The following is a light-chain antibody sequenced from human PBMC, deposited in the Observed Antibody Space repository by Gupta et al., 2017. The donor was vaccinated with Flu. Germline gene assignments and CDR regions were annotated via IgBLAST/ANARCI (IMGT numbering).Light chain of an antibody. CDR3: QAWDTTLSI. Sequence: SYDLTQPPSVPVSPGQTASITCSGDKLGDKYASWYQQKPGQSPVLVIYQDDRRPSGIPERFSGSNSGNTATLTISGTQAMDEADYYCQAWDTTLSIFGGGTKLTVL. J-gene: IGLJ2*01. CDR1: KLGDKY. CDR2: QDD. V-gene: IGLV3-1*01.